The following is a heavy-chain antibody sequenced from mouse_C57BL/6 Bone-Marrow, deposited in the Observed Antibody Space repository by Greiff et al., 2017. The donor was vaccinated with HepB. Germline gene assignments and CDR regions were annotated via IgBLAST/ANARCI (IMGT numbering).Heavy chain of an antibody. CDR3: ARHRRGGAMDY. Sequence: DVMLVESGGGLVQPGGSPKLSCAASGFTFSDYYMYWVRQTPEKRLEWVAYISNGGGSTYYPDTVKGRFTISRDNAKNTLYLQMSRLKSEDTAMYYCARHRRGGAMDYWGQGTSVTVSS. CDR2: ISNGGGST. J-gene: IGHJ4*01. V-gene: IGHV5-12*01. CDR1: GFTFSDYY.